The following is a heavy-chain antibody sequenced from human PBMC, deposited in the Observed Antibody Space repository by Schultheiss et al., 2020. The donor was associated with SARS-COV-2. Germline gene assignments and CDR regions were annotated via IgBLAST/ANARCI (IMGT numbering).Heavy chain of an antibody. J-gene: IGHJ5*02. V-gene: IGHV4-39*07. CDR2: IYHSGST. D-gene: IGHD2-15*01. Sequence: SQTLSLTCTVSGGSISSYYWGWIRQPPGKGLEWIGSIYHSGSTYYNPSLKSRVTISVDTSKNQFSLKLSSVTAADTAVYYCARVVAAMVFWFDPWGQGTLVTVSS. CDR1: GGSISSYY. CDR3: ARVVAAMVFWFDP.